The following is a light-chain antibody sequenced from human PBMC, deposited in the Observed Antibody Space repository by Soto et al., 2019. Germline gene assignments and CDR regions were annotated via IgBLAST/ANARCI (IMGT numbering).Light chain of an antibody. CDR1: GSDIGDYDY. J-gene: IGLJ1*01. CDR3: GSYTSTSTCV. Sequence: QSVLAQPASVSGSPGQSITSSCTGTGSDIGDYDYVSWFQQHPGKAPKLIISEVSNRPPGVSNRFSGSKSDNTASLTISGLQAEDEADYYCGSYTSTSTCVFGTGTKVTVL. V-gene: IGLV2-14*01. CDR2: EVS.